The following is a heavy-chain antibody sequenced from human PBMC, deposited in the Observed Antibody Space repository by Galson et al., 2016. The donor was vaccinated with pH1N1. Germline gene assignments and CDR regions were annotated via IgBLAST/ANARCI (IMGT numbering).Heavy chain of an antibody. V-gene: IGHV3-9*01. CDR3: TRGVPTVGGY. CDR1: GFTFDDYA. D-gene: IGHD4-23*01. CDR2: ISWNSGSI. Sequence: SLRLSCAASGFTFDDYAMHWVRQAPGKGLEWVSGISWNSGSIDYADSVKGRFTISRDNAKSSLYMQMNSLRAEDTAVYYCTRGVPTVGGYWGQGTLVTVSS. J-gene: IGHJ4*02.